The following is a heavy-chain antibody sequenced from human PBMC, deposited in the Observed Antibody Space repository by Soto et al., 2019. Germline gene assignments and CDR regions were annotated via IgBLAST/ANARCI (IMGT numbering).Heavy chain of an antibody. V-gene: IGHV4-34*01. D-gene: IGHD6-13*01. CDR1: GGSFSGYY. CDR3: ARGAAAGGGYYYYGMDV. Sequence: SETLSLTCAVYGGSFSGYYWSWIRQPPGKGLEWIGEINHSGSTNYNPSLKSRVTISVDTSKNQFSLKLSSVTAADTAVYYCARGAAAGGGYYYYGMDVWGQGTTVTVSS. J-gene: IGHJ6*02. CDR2: INHSGST.